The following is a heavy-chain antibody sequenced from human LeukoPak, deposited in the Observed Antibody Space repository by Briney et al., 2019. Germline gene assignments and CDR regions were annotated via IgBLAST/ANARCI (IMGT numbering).Heavy chain of an antibody. CDR2: INSNGVST. CDR3: ASQKYCTNGICYRKYYFDY. J-gene: IGHJ4*02. Sequence: PGGSLRLSCSASGFAFSRYAMHWVRQAPGKGLEYVLAINSNGVSTYYTDSVKGRFTISRDNSKNMVYLQMNSLRAEDTAVYYCASQKYCTNGICYRKYYFDYWGQGTLVTVSS. CDR1: GFAFSRYA. V-gene: IGHV3-64*04. D-gene: IGHD2-8*01.